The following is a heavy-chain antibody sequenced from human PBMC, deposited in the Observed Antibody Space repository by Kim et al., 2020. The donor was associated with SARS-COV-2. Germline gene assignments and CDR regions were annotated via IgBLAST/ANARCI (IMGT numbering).Heavy chain of an antibody. D-gene: IGHD3-16*02. J-gene: IGHJ5*02. Sequence: ASVKVSCKASGYTFTGYYMHWVRQAPGQGLEWMGWINPNSGGTNYAQKFQGRVTMTRDTSISTAYMELSRLRSDDTAVYYCARDRSVIPRRDWFDPWGQGTLVTVSS. CDR2: INPNSGGT. CDR3: ARDRSVIPRRDWFDP. V-gene: IGHV1-2*02. CDR1: GYTFTGYY.